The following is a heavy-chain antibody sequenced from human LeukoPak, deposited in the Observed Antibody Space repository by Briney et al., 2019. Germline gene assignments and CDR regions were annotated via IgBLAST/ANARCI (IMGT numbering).Heavy chain of an antibody. Sequence: GGSLRLSCAASGFTFSSYWMSWVRQAPGKGLEWVANIKQDGSEKYYVDSVKGRFTISRDNAKNSLYLQMNSLRAEDTAVYYCARGLGTIFGVADYWGQGTLVTVSS. CDR1: GFTFSSYW. CDR3: ARGLGTIFGVADY. V-gene: IGHV3-7*01. J-gene: IGHJ4*02. D-gene: IGHD3-3*01. CDR2: IKQDGSEK.